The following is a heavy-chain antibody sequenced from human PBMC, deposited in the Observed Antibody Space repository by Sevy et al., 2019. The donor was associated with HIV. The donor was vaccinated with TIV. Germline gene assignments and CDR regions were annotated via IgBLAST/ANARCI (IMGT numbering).Heavy chain of an antibody. CDR2: IIPIFGTA. Sequence: ASVKVSCKASGGTFSSYAISWVRQAPGQGLEWVGGIIPIFGTANYAQKFQGRVTITADESTSTAYMELSSLRSEDTAVYYCARDKQGSGWYFDAFDIWGQWTMVTVSS. CDR1: GGTFSSYA. CDR3: ARDKQGSGWYFDAFDI. D-gene: IGHD6-19*01. V-gene: IGHV1-69*13. J-gene: IGHJ3*02.